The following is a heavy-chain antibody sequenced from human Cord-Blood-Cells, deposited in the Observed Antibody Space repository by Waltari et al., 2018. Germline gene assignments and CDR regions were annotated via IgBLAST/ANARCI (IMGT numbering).Heavy chain of an antibody. V-gene: IGHV3-48*03. Sequence: EVQLVESGGGLVQPGGSLRLSCAASGFTFSSYEMNWVRQAPGKGLEWVSYISSSGSTIYYADSGKGRFTISRDNAKNSLYLQMNSLRAEDTAVYYCARDFPGSKVVIDAFDIWGQGTMVTVSS. CDR3: ARDFPGSKVVIDAFDI. CDR2: ISSSGSTI. J-gene: IGHJ3*02. D-gene: IGHD3-22*01. CDR1: GFTFSSYE.